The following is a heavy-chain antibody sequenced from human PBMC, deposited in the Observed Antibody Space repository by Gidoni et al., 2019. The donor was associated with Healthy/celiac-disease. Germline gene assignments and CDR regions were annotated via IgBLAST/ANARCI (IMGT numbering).Heavy chain of an antibody. J-gene: IGHJ6*02. Sequence: EVPLVESGGDLVQHGGSLRLSCAASGFTFSSYWMPWVRQAPGKGLVWVSRINSDGSSTSYADSVKGRFTISRDNAKNTLYLQMNSLRAEDTAVYYCARGEVGPDYGDYGDYYYGMDVWGQGTTVTVSS. CDR1: GFTFSSYW. D-gene: IGHD4-17*01. CDR3: ARGEVGPDYGDYGDYYYGMDV. V-gene: IGHV3-74*01. CDR2: INSDGSST.